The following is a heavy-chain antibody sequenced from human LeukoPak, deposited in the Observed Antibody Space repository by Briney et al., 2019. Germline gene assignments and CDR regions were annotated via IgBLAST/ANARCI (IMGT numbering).Heavy chain of an antibody. CDR3: AREGVVGAYRHFDY. CDR1: GGSFSGYY. V-gene: IGHV4-34*01. J-gene: IGHJ4*02. D-gene: IGHD2-15*01. Sequence: SETLSLTCAVYGGSFSGYYWSWSRQPPGKGLEWIGEINHSGSTNYNPSLKSRVTISVDTSKNQFSLKLSSVTAADTAVYCCAREGVVGAYRHFDYWGQGTLVTVSS. CDR2: INHSGST.